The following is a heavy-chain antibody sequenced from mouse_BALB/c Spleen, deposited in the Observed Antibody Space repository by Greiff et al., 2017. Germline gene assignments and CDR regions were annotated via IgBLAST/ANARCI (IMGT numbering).Heavy chain of an antibody. CDR3: ARWAGYFDY. J-gene: IGHJ2*01. CDR2: IDPANGNT. CDR1: GFNIKDTY. Sequence: EVQVVESGAELVKPGASVKLSCTASGFNIKDTYMHWVKQRPEQGLEWIGRIDPANGNTKYDPKFQGKATITADTSSNTAYLQLSSLTSEDTAVYYCARWAGYFDYWGQGTTLTVSS. V-gene: IGHV14-3*02. D-gene: IGHD3-3*01.